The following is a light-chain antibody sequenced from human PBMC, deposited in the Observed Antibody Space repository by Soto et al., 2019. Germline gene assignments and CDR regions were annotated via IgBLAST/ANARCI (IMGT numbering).Light chain of an antibody. CDR2: GAS. J-gene: IGKJ3*01. CDR1: QGVSRK. Sequence: DIVMTQSPATLSVAPGERVTFSCRASQGVSRKLAWYQHKPGQAPRLLISGASTGATGIPARFSGSGSGTEFTLTISSLQSEDFAVYYCQQYGSSPSFTFGPGTKVDIK. CDR3: QQYGSSPSFT. V-gene: IGKV3-15*01.